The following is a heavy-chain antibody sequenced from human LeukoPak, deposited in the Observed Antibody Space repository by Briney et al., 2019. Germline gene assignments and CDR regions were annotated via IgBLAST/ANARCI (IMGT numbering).Heavy chain of an antibody. CDR2: IKPDGSAQ. V-gene: IGHV3-7*03. CDR3: TKEEWFRFDY. J-gene: IGHJ4*02. Sequence: PGGSLRLSCAASGFTFSRHWMTWVRQAPGKGLEWVAKIKPDGSAQLYVDSVRGRFTISKDNAKNSLYLQMNGLTIEDTAIYYCTKEEWFRFDYWGQGNLVTVAS. D-gene: IGHD2-8*01. CDR1: GFTFSRHW.